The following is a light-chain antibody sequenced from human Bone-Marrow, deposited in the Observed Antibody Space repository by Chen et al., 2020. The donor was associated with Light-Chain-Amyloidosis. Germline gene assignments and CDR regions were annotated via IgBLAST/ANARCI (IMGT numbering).Light chain of an antibody. CDR3: NSYTSGSTLV. CDR2: DVS. Sequence: QSGPTQPASVSGSPGQSTTTPCTGTSSDVGGHNHVSWYQQHPGKAPKLLIYDVSNRPSGVSNRFSGSKSGNAASRTISGLQAEDEADYYCNSYTSGSTLVFGGGTKLTGL. CDR1: SSDVGGHNH. J-gene: IGLJ3*02. V-gene: IGLV2-14*03.